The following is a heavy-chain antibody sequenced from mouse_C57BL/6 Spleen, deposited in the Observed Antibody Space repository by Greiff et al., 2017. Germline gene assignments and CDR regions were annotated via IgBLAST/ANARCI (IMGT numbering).Heavy chain of an antibody. CDR1: GYSFTGYY. D-gene: IGHD3-2*02. Sequence: EVQLHQSGPELVKPGASVKISCKASGYSFTGYYMNWVKQSPEKSLEWIGKINPSTGGTTYNQKFKAKATLTVDKSSSTAYMQLKRLTSEDSAVYYCARKPQAWFAYWGQGTLVTVSA. CDR2: INPSTGGT. CDR3: ARKPQAWFAY. J-gene: IGHJ3*01. V-gene: IGHV1-42*01.